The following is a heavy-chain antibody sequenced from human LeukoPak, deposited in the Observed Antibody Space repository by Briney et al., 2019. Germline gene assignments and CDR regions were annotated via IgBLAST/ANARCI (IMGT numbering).Heavy chain of an antibody. D-gene: IGHD4-4*01. Sequence: VCRRTCCRGCVESGTSEGLGGVRKMPRKGLEWMGIIYPGDSDTRYSPSFEGQVTISADKSSSTAYLPWSSLNASDTAIYYCARQLGNYRPDQWGQGTLVTVSS. V-gene: IGHV5-51*01. CDR1: VESGTSEG. CDR3: ARQLGNYRPDQ. CDR2: IYPGDSDT. J-gene: IGHJ4*02.